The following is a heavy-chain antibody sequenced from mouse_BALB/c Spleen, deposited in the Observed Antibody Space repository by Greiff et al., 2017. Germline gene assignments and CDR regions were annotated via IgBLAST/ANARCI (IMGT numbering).Heavy chain of an antibody. Sequence: EVQLQQSGPELVKPGASVKMSCKASGYTFTSYVMHWVKQKPGQGLEWIGYINPYNDGTKYNEKFKGQTTLTSDKSSSTAYMELSSLTSEDSAVYYGARITTFYAMDYWGQGTSVTVAS. D-gene: IGHD2-4*01. J-gene: IGHJ4*01. CDR2: INPYNDGT. CDR3: ARITTFYAMDY. V-gene: IGHV1-14*01. CDR1: GYTFTSYV.